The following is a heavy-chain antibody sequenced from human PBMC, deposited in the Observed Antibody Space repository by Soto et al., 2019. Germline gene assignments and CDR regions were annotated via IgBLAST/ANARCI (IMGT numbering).Heavy chain of an antibody. CDR3: ASQDYSKSAGY. CDR1: GYSFTHYG. CDR2: IYPVDSET. J-gene: IGHJ4*01. Sequence: GASLKISCKVSGYSFTHYGIGWVRQMPGKGLEWMGIIYPVDSETKYTPSFQGQVTMSADRSIGTAYLQWSSLKASGTAMYYCASQDYSKSAGYWGHGTLVAASS. D-gene: IGHD4-4*01. V-gene: IGHV5-51*01.